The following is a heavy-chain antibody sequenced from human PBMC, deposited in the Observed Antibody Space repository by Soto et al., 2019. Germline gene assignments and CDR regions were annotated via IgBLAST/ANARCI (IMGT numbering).Heavy chain of an antibody. D-gene: IGHD6-19*01. CDR1: GFTFSSSA. J-gene: IGHJ5*02. V-gene: IGHV3-23*01. Sequence: EVRLLESGGGLAQPGGSRRLSCAASGFTFSSSAMNWVRQAPGKGLEWVSSIRVGGGDTFYADSVRGRFTVSREISMNTLYLQMNSLRAEDTAIYYCAKCSVGTVRTSGWCNWFDPWGQGTLVTVSS. CDR2: IRVGGGDT. CDR3: AKCSVGTVRTSGWCNWFDP.